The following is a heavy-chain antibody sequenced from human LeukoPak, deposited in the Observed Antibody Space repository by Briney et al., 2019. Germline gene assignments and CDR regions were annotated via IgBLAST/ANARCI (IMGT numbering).Heavy chain of an antibody. CDR3: ARSNGDFYNWFDT. V-gene: IGHV1-2*02. CDR2: INPNSGDT. Sequence: GASVKVSRKASGYTFTGYYIHWVRQAPGQGPEYMGWINPNSGDTNYAQKFQDRVTLTRDTSISTAYMELSNLRSDDTAMYYCARSNGDFYNWFDTWGQGTLVTVSS. D-gene: IGHD2-21*02. CDR1: GYTFTGYY. J-gene: IGHJ5*02.